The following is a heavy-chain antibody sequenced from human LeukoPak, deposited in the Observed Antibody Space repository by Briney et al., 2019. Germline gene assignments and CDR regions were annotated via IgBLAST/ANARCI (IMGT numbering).Heavy chain of an antibody. Sequence: SETLSLTCTASGGSISSYYWSWIRQPPGRGLEWIGYIHYSGSTNYNPSLKSRVTISVDTSRNQFSLSLSSVTAADTAVYYCARASNTGWYAVFWGQGTLVTVSS. CDR1: GGSISSYY. J-gene: IGHJ4*02. D-gene: IGHD6-19*01. CDR3: ARASNTGWYAVF. CDR2: IHYSGST. V-gene: IGHV4-59*01.